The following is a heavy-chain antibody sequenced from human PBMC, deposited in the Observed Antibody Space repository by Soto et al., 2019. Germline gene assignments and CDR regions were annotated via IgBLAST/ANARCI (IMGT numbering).Heavy chain of an antibody. D-gene: IGHD4-17*01. CDR1: GFSPTTGKMG. CDR3: ARMNVDSYQFYYAMDV. J-gene: IGHJ6*02. CDR2: IFSDNER. Sequence: SGPTLVNPTETLTLTCTVSGFSPTTGKMGVSWIRQPPGKALEWLAHIFSDNERSYSTSLQGRLTISKDTSGSQVVLSMTNVDPVDTATYYCARMNVDSYQFYYAMDVWGQGTTVTVSS. V-gene: IGHV2-26*01.